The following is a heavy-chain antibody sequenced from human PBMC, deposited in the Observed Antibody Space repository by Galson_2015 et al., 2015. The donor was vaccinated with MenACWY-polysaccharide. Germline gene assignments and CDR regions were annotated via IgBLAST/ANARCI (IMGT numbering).Heavy chain of an antibody. Sequence: AMHWVRQAPGQGLEWMATISSSGDDKYYADSVKGRFTISRDNSNNTLYLEMSSLRAGDTAVYYCVKNGYTGSSYGYFDSWGQGTLGTVSS. V-gene: IGHV3-30*18. J-gene: IGHJ4*02. CDR1: A. CDR3: VKNGYTGSSYGYFDS. D-gene: IGHD1-26*01. CDR2: ISSSGDDK.